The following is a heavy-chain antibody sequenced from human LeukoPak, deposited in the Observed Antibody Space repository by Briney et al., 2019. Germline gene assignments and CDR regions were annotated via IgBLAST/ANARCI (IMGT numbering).Heavy chain of an antibody. CDR3: ARGRTGL. CDR1: GFTFSSFS. CDR2: ILSSSSTT. V-gene: IGHV3-48*01. Sequence: GGSLRLSCAASGFTFSSFSMNWVRQAPGKGLEWVSYILSSSSTTYYADSVKGRFTISRDNAKNSLYLQMNSLRAEDTAVYYCARGRTGLWGQGTLVTVSP. J-gene: IGHJ4*02. D-gene: IGHD3/OR15-3a*01.